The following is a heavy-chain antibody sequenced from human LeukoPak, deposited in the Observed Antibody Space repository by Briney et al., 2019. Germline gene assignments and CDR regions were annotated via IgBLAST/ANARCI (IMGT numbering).Heavy chain of an antibody. D-gene: IGHD3-22*01. V-gene: IGHV4-34*01. CDR3: AREYYYDSSGL. CDR1: GVSFSGYY. CDR2: INHSGST. J-gene: IGHJ4*02. Sequence: NTSETLSLTCAVYGVSFSGYYWSWIRQPPGKGLEWIGEINHSGSTNYNPSLKSRVTISVDTSKNQFSLKLSSVTAADTAVYYCAREYYYDSSGLWGQGTLVTVSS.